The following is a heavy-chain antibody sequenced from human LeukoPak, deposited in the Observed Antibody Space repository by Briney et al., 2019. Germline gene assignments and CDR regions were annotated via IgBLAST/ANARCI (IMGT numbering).Heavy chain of an antibody. J-gene: IGHJ4*02. CDR1: GFTFSGYW. CDR3: ASETDTTMRD. V-gene: IGHV3-74*01. Sequence: GGSLRLSCAASGFTFSGYWMHWVRQAPGKGLVWVSRIYSGGSSTNYADSVKGRFTSSRDNAKNTLFLQMNSLRAEDTAVYYCASETDTTMRDWGQGTLVTVSS. CDR2: IYSGGSST. D-gene: IGHD5-18*01.